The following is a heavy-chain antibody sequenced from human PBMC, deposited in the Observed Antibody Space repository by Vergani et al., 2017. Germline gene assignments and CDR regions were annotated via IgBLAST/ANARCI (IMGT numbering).Heavy chain of an antibody. CDR3: ARDHAEVGPVYCTNGVCYGIYYFDY. Sequence: QVQLVQSGAEVKKPGASVKVSCKASGYTFTGYYMHWVRQAPGQGLEWMGRINPNSGGTNYAQKFQGRVTITRDTSISTAYMELSRLRSDDTAVYYCARDHAEVGPVYCTNGVCYGIYYFDYWGQGTLVTVSS. V-gene: IGHV1-2*06. D-gene: IGHD2-8*01. CDR2: INPNSGGT. J-gene: IGHJ4*02. CDR1: GYTFTGYY.